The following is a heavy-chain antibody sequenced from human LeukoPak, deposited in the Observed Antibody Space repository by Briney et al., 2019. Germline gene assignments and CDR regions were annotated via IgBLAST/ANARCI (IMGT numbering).Heavy chain of an antibody. V-gene: IGHV3-30*02. CDR1: GFTFSSYG. CDR3: AKEARNYYYGMDV. Sequence: GGSLRLSCAAPGFTFSSYGMHWVRRAPGKGLEWVAFIRYDGSNKYYADSVKGRFTISRDNSKNTPYLQMNSLRAEDTAVYYCAKEARNYYYGMDVWGQGTTVTVSS. CDR2: IRYDGSNK. J-gene: IGHJ6*02.